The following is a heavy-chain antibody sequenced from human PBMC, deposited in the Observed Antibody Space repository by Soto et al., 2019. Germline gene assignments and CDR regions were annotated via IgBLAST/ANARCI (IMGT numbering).Heavy chain of an antibody. CDR3: ARVGITMVRGVIIPDHYFDY. J-gene: IGHJ4*02. V-gene: IGHV3-7*01. CDR2: IKQDGSEK. CDR1: GFTFSSYW. D-gene: IGHD3-10*01. Sequence: GGSLRLSCAASGFTFSSYWMSWVRQAPGKGLEWVANIKQDGSEKYYVDSVKGRFTISRDNAKNSLYLQMNSLRAEDTAVYYCARVGITMVRGVIIPDHYFDYWGQGTLVTVSS.